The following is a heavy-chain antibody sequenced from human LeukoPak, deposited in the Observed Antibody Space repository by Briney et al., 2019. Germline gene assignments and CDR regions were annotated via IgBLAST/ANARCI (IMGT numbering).Heavy chain of an antibody. CDR2: ISPNGGIT. CDR1: GFTFRNHG. V-gene: IGHV3-23*01. CDR3: AKDDAWLQYEN. Sequence: GGSLRLSCTASGFTFRNHGMNWVRQAPGKGLEWVSGISPNGGITYYADSVKGRFTISRDNSRNTVSLQMNYLRAEDTAIYYCAKDDAWLQYENWGQGILVTVSS. D-gene: IGHD5-24*01. J-gene: IGHJ4*02.